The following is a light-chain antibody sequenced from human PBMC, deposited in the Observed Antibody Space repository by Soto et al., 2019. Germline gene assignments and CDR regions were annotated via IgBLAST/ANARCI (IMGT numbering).Light chain of an antibody. V-gene: IGKV1-5*03. CDR2: DGS. CDR3: QQYKTYSRT. CDR1: QNINTW. J-gene: IGKJ1*01. Sequence: DIQMTQSPSTLSAAGGDRITITCRASQNINTWLAWYQQIPGEAPKLLIYDGSTLERGVPSRFSGSGSGTEFTLTISSLQPEDFATFYCQQYKTYSRTFGQGTTVEVK.